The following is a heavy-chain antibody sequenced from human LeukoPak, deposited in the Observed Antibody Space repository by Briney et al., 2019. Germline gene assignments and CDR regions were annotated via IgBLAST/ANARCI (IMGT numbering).Heavy chain of an antibody. D-gene: IGHD3-16*01. V-gene: IGHV3-21*01. J-gene: IGHJ4*02. CDR1: GFTFSSYS. CDR3: GRDRAMHYYEYNGY. Sequence: GGSLRLSCAASGFTFSSYSMNWVRQAPGKGLEWVSSISSSSSYIYYADSVKGRFTISRDSSKNTLFLQMNSLRVEDTAVYYCGRDRAMHYYEYNGYWGQGTLVTVSS. CDR2: ISSSSSYI.